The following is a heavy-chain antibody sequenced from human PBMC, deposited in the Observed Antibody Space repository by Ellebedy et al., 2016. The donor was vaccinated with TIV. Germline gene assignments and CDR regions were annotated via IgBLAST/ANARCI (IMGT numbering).Heavy chain of an antibody. D-gene: IGHD6-19*01. V-gene: IGHV3-23*01. J-gene: IGHJ4*02. CDR3: AKGRYSSGWYYLDY. CDR1: GFDFSDYY. Sequence: GGSLRLXXAASGFDFSDYYMNWIRQAPGKGLEWVSPISGTGDTAYYADSVKGRFTISRDNSKNTLYLQMSSLRAEDTAVYFCAKGRYSSGWYYLDYWGQGTLVTVSS. CDR2: ISGTGDTA.